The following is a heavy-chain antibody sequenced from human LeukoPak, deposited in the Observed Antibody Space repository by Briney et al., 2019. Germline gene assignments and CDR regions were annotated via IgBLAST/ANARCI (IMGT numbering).Heavy chain of an antibody. J-gene: IGHJ4*02. V-gene: IGHV3-23*01. CDR3: AKDYGASMIVVVTPFDY. D-gene: IGHD3-22*01. CDR2: IGGGGGNT. Sequence: GGSLRLSCAASGFTFSSYGMSWVRQAPGKGLEWVSAIGGGGGNTYCADSVKGRFTISRDNSKNTLYLQMNGLRAEDTAVYYCAKDYGASMIVVVTPFDYWGQGTLVTVSS. CDR1: GFTFSSYG.